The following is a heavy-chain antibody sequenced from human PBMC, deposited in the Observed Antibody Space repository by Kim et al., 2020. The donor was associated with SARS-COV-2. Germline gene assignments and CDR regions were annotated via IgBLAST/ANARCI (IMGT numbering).Heavy chain of an antibody. D-gene: IGHD1-1*01. V-gene: IGHV1-3*01. J-gene: IGHJ4*02. CDR2: INVGYGNT. Sequence: ASVKVSCKASGWTFTSYTLHWVRQAPGQGLEWMGWINVGYGNTRYLQKFQGRVTITRDTSASTAYMELSSLRSEDTAVYYCARDGTTRNGGYYFDFWGQGALITVSS. CDR3: ARDGTTRNGGYYFDF. CDR1: GWTFTSYT.